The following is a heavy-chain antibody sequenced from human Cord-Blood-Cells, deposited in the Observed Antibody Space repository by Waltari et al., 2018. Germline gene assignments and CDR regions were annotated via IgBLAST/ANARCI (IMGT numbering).Heavy chain of an antibody. CDR1: GGTFSSYA. CDR2: IIPIFGTA. V-gene: IGHV1-69*06. CDR3: ARSAETAMVSYYYYGMDV. J-gene: IGHJ6*02. Sequence: QVQLVQSGAEVKKPGSSVKVSCKASGGTFSSYAISWVRQAPGQGLEWMGGIIPIFGTANYAQEYQVRVTITADKSTSTAYMELSSLRSEDTAVYYCARSAETAMVSYYYYGMDVWGQGTTVTVSS. D-gene: IGHD5-18*01.